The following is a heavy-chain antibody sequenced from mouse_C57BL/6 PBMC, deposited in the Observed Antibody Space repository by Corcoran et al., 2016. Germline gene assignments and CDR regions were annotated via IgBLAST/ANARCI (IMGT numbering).Heavy chain of an antibody. V-gene: IGHV3-6*01. CDR1: GYSITSGYY. Sequence: DVQLQESGPGLVNPSQSLSLTCSVTGYSITSGYYWNWIRQFPGNKLEWMCYISYDGSNKYNPSLKNRISITRDTSKNQFFLKLNSVTTEDTATYYCARANWDWFASWGQGTLVTVSA. D-gene: IGHD4-1*01. CDR2: ISYDGSN. CDR3: ARANWDWFAS. J-gene: IGHJ3*01.